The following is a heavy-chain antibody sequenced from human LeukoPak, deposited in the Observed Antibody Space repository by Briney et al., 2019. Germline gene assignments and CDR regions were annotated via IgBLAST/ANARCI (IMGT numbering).Heavy chain of an antibody. CDR2: IYYSGST. V-gene: IGHV4-4*02. CDR3: ARKIGSSGAFDI. CDR1: GGPISSTNW. D-gene: IGHD1-26*01. Sequence: SGTLSLTCAVSGGPISSTNWWRWVRQPPGKGLEWIGEIYYSGSTNYNPSLRSRITISVDKSKDQFSLRLSSVTAADTAVYYCARKIGSSGAFDIWGQGTMVTVSS. J-gene: IGHJ3*02.